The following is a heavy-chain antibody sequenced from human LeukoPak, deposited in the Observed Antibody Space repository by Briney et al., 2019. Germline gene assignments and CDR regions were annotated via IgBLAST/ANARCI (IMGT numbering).Heavy chain of an antibody. CDR3: ATDSLMVRGVTYFDY. V-gene: IGHV1-18*01. CDR1: GYTFTSYG. J-gene: IGHJ4*02. CDR2: ISAYNGNT. Sequence: GASVKVSCKASGYTFTSYGISWVRQAPGQGLEWMGWISAYNGNTNYAQKLQGRVTMTTDTSTSTAYMELSSLRSEDTAVYYCATDSLMVRGVTYFDYWGQGTLVTVSS. D-gene: IGHD3-10*01.